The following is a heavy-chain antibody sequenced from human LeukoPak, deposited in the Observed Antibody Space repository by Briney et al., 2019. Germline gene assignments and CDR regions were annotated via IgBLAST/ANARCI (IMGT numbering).Heavy chain of an antibody. D-gene: IGHD4/OR15-4a*01. CDR2: INPNTGGT. V-gene: IGHV1-2*02. Sequence: ASVKVSCKASGYTFTGYLVHWVRQAPGQGLQWMGWINPNTGGTNYAQQFQGRVTMTRDTSISTAYMELSRLRSDDTAVYYCASGDYGDPPLNYWGQGTLVTVSS. J-gene: IGHJ4*02. CDR3: ASGDYGDPPLNY. CDR1: GYTFTGYL.